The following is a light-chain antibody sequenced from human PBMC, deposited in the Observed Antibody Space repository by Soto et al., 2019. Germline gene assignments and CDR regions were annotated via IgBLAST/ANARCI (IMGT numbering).Light chain of an antibody. V-gene: IGKV3-15*01. CDR2: GAS. CDR3: QQLNSYPST. J-gene: IGKJ5*01. CDR1: QSINSN. Sequence: EIVMTQSPATLSVSPGERATLSCRASQSINSNLAWYQQKPGQAPRLVIYGASTRATGIPARFSGSGSGTEFTLTISSLQPEDFATYYCQQLNSYPSTFGQGTRLEIK.